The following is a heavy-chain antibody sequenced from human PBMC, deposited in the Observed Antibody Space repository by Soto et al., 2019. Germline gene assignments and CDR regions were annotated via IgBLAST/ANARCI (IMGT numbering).Heavy chain of an antibody. V-gene: IGHV3-53*01. CDR3: ARDRVESGYPEYFQH. J-gene: IGHJ1*01. CDR2: IYSGGST. D-gene: IGHD3-22*01. Sequence: GSLRLSCAASGFTFSNYAMSWVRQAPGKGLEWVSVIYSGGSTYYADSVKGRFTISRDNSKNTLYLQMNSLRAEDTAVYYCARDRVESGYPEYFQHWGQGTLVTVSS. CDR1: GFTFSNYA.